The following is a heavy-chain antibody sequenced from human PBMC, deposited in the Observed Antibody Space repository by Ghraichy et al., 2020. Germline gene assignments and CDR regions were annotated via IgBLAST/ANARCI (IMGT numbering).Heavy chain of an antibody. CDR2: ISSSSSTI. D-gene: IGHD6-13*01. V-gene: IGHV3-48*02. CDR3: WAYSSSWYEDYYYYYYMDV. Sequence: LSLTCAASGFIFSSYSMNWVRQAPGKGLEWVSYISSSSSTIYYADSVKGRFTISRDNAKNSLYLQMNSLRDEDTAVYYCWAYSSSWYEDYYYYYYMDVWGKGTTVTVSS. CDR1: GFIFSSYS. J-gene: IGHJ6*03.